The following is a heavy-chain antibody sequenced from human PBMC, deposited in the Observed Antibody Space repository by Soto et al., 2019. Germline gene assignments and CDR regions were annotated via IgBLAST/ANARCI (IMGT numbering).Heavy chain of an antibody. D-gene: IGHD3-10*01. CDR2: ISGSGGST. CDR1: GFTVSSNY. Sequence: VGSLRLSCAASGFTVSSNYMSWVRQAPGKGLEWVSAISGSGGSTYYADSVKGRFTISRDNSKNTLYLQMNSLRAEDTAVYYCAKEGITMVRGVIINPVYGMDVWGQGTTVTVSS. V-gene: IGHV3-23*01. J-gene: IGHJ6*02. CDR3: AKEGITMVRGVIINPVYGMDV.